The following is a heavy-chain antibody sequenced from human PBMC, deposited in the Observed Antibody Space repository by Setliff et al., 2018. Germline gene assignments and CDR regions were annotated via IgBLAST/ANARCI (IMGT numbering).Heavy chain of an antibody. J-gene: IGHJ3*02. D-gene: IGHD3-22*01. CDR2: IIHSGST. Sequence: PSETLSLTCAVYGGSFSGYYWSWIRQPPGKRLEWIGEIIHSGSTNYNPSLKSRVTISMDTSKNQFSLKVPSVTAEDTAVYYCARGVSSGYYYEAAFDIWGQGTMVTVSS. CDR3: ARGVSSGYYYEAAFDI. V-gene: IGHV4-34*01. CDR1: GGSFSGYY.